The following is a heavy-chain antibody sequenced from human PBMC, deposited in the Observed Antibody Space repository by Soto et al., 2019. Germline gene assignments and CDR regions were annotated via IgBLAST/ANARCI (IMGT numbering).Heavy chain of an antibody. Sequence: PRASVKVSCKASGYTFTSYDINWVRQATGQGLEWMGWMNPNNGNTGYAQKFQGRVTMTRNTSISTAYMELSSLRSEDTAVYYCARARWLVDALAFDIWGQGTMVTVSS. CDR1: GYTFTSYD. D-gene: IGHD3-9*01. CDR2: MNPNNGNT. J-gene: IGHJ3*02. CDR3: ARARWLVDALAFDI. V-gene: IGHV1-8*01.